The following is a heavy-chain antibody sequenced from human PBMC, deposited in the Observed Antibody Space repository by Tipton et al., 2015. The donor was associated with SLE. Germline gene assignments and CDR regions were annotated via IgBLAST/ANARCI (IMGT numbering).Heavy chain of an antibody. D-gene: IGHD3-22*01. CDR2: IYTSGST. V-gene: IGHV4-61*09. Sequence: TLSLTCTVSGGSISSGSYFWSWFRQPAGKGLEWIGHIYTSGSTNYNPSLKSRVTISVDTSKNQFSLKLSSVTAADTAVYYCARGFKNYYDSSFLDVWGQGTTVTVSS. J-gene: IGHJ6*02. CDR1: GGSISSGSYF. CDR3: ARGFKNYYDSSFLDV.